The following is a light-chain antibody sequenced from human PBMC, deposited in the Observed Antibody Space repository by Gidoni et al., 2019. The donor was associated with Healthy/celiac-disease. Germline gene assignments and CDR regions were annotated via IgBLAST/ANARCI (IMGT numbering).Light chain of an antibody. J-gene: IGLJ2*01. CDR1: KLGDKY. Sequence: SYELTQPPSVYVSPGQTASITCSGDKLGDKYACWYQQKPGQSPVLVIYQDSKRPSGIPERFSGSNSGNTATLTLSGTQAMDEADYYCQAWDSSTVVFGGGTKRTVL. CDR2: QDS. V-gene: IGLV3-1*01. CDR3: QAWDSSTVV.